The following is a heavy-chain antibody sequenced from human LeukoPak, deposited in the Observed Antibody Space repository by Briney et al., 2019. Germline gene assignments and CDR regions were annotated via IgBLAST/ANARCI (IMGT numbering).Heavy chain of an antibody. CDR1: GFTFSSYA. V-gene: IGHV3-30-3*01. J-gene: IGHJ4*02. CDR3: ARDKSSGAVAGTIQS. CDR2: ISYDGSNK. D-gene: IGHD6-19*01. Sequence: GGSLRLSCAASGFTFSSYAMHWVRQAPGKGLEWVAVISYDGSNKYYADSVKGRFTISRDNSKNTLYLQMNSLSAEDTAVYYCARDKSSGAVAGTIQSWGQGTLVTVSS.